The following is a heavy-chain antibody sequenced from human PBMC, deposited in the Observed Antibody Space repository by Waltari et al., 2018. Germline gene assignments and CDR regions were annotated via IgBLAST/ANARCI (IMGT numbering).Heavy chain of an antibody. CDR2: IYYRGRT. Sequence: QLQLQESGPGLVKPSETLSLTCTVSGGSISSSSYYWGWVRQPPGKGLEWIGSIYYRGRTYTNPSLTRRVTISVDTAKNQFSLRVSSGTAADTAVFYCARMVRGYCSSTSCHTDHWGQGTLVTVSS. J-gene: IGHJ4*02. V-gene: IGHV4-39*07. D-gene: IGHD2-2*01. CDR1: GGSISSSSYY. CDR3: ARMVRGYCSSTSCHTDH.